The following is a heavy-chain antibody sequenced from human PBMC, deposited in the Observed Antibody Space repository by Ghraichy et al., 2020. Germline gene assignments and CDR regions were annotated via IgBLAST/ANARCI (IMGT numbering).Heavy chain of an antibody. CDR2: ISSSGGDT. V-gene: IGHV3-23*01. CDR3: AKDKGAGRGFDV. Sequence: GGSLRLSCAASGFSFVNYAMIWVRQAAGRGLEYVSVISSSGGDTYYADSVKGRFTISRDTSKNTLFLQMNSLRAEDTAVYYCAKDKGAGRGFDVWGQGTTVTVSS. CDR1: GFSFVNYA. D-gene: IGHD5-24*01. J-gene: IGHJ6*02.